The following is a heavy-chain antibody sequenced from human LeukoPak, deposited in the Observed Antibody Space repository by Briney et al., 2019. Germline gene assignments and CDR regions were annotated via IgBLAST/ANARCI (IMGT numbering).Heavy chain of an antibody. CDR2: IYYSGST. D-gene: IGHD3-22*01. Sequence: SETLSLTCTVSGGSIRSRSYCWGWIRQPPGKGLEWIGKIYYSGSTYYNPSLKSRVTISVDTSKNQFSLKLSSVTAANTAVYYCARRPANYYDSSGYYRYYFDYWGQGTLVTVSS. CDR1: GGSIRSRSYC. V-gene: IGHV4-39*01. CDR3: ARRPANYYDSSGYYRYYFDY. J-gene: IGHJ4*02.